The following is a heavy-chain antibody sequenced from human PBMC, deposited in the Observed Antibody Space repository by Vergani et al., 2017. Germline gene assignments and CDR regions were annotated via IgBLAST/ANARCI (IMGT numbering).Heavy chain of an antibody. CDR1: GGSFSGYY. CDR3: ATKVVVVAARKHGGWFDP. D-gene: IGHD2-15*01. J-gene: IGHJ5*02. V-gene: IGHV4-34*01. Sequence: QVQLQQWGAGLLKPSETLSLTCAVYGGSFSGYYWSWIRQPPGKGLEWIGEINHSGSTNYNPSLKSRVTISVDTSKNHFSLKLSSVTAADTAVYYCATKVVVVAARKHGGWFDPWGQGTLVTVSS. CDR2: INHSGST.